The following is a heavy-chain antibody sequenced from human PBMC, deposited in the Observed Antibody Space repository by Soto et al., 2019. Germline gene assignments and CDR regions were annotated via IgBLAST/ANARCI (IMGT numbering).Heavy chain of an antibody. D-gene: IGHD1-26*01. V-gene: IGHV1-69*08. CDR2: IIPILGIA. J-gene: IGHJ4*02. CDR3: ARDGAKWELLFDY. Sequence: QVQLVQSGAEVKKPGSSVKVSCKASGGTFSSYTISWVRQAPGQGLEWMGRIIPILGIANYAQKFQGRVTITADKSTSTAYMELISLRSEDTAVYYCARDGAKWELLFDYWGQGTLVTVSS. CDR1: GGTFSSYT.